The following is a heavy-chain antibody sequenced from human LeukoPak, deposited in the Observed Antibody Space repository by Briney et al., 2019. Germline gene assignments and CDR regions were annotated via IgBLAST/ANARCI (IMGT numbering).Heavy chain of an antibody. V-gene: IGHV1-69*13. CDR1: GGTFSNYA. Sequence: ASVKVSCKASGGTFSNYAINWVRQAPGPGLEWMGGIIPIFGTANYAQKFQGRVTITADESTSTVYMELNSLKSEDMAVYYCARGWDYDSGGRPTAYVYWGQGTLVTVSS. J-gene: IGHJ4*02. CDR3: ARGWDYDSGGRPTAYVY. CDR2: IIPIFGTA. D-gene: IGHD3-22*01.